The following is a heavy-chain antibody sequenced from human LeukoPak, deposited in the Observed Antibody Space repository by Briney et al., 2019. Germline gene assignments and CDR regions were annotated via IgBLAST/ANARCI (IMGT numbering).Heavy chain of an antibody. J-gene: IGHJ4*02. CDR2: ISSSSSYT. CDR1: GIPFSDYY. V-gene: IGHV3-11*03. CDR3: AAGTAADF. D-gene: IGHD6-13*01. Sequence: GGSLRLSCVVSGIPFSDYYMNWIRQAPGKGLEWISYISSSSSYTDYADSVKGRFTISRDNAKSALYLQLNSLRLEDTAVYYCAAGTAADFWGQGTLVTVSS.